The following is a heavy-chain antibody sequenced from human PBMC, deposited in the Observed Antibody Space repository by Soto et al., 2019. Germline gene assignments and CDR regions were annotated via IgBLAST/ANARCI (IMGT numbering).Heavy chain of an antibody. CDR1: GFSLDTSGLG. Sequence: QITLKESGPTLVKPTQTLTLTCTFSGFSLDTSGLGVGWIRQPPGKALEWLALIYWDDDKRYSPSLKSRLTITQDTSKNQVVRTRTNVDPVDTATYYCAHTGGGLWGTAIAPLDYWGQGTLVTVSS. V-gene: IGHV2-5*02. J-gene: IGHJ4*02. CDR3: AHTGGGLWGTAIAPLDY. CDR2: IYWDDDK. D-gene: IGHD5-18*01.